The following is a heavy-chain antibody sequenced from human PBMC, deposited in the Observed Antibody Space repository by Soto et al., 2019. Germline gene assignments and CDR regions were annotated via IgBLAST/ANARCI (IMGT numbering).Heavy chain of an antibody. J-gene: IGHJ4*02. Sequence: QVQLVQSGVEVKKPGASVKVSCKASGYTFTNYAISWVRQAPGRGLEWMGWVNTYNGNPNYAQSFQGRVTMTTDTSTGTAYIELRSLNSDDSAVYYCARDSQYSTDWQRFDSWGQGTLVTVSS. CDR2: VNTYNGNP. D-gene: IGHD6-6*01. CDR1: GYTFTNYA. V-gene: IGHV1-18*01. CDR3: ARDSQYSTDWQRFDS.